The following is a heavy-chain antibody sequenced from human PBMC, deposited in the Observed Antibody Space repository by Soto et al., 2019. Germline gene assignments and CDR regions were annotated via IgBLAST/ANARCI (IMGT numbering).Heavy chain of an antibody. V-gene: IGHV3-33*01. Sequence: QVKLVESGGGVVQPGRSLRLSCAASGFTFNNYAMHWVRQAPGKGLEWVAVTGYDGSEKYYADSVNGRFTISRNNSKNTLYLQMSSRRAENTAVYYCARARGVGIDGYNLDALDYWGQGTLVTVSS. D-gene: IGHD1-26*01. CDR2: TGYDGSEK. CDR1: GFTFNNYA. J-gene: IGHJ4*02. CDR3: ARARGVGIDGYNLDALDY.